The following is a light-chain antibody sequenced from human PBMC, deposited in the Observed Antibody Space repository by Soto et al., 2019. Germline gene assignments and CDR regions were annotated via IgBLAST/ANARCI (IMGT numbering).Light chain of an antibody. CDR2: AAS. Sequence: DIQMTQSPSSLSASVGDRVTIACRASQSISSYLNWYQQKPGKAPKRLIYAASSLQSGVPSRFRGSGSGTDVTLSISSLQLEDFATYYCQQSYSSPFTFGPGTTVDIK. CDR3: QQSYSSPFT. CDR1: QSISSY. V-gene: IGKV1-39*01. J-gene: IGKJ3*01.